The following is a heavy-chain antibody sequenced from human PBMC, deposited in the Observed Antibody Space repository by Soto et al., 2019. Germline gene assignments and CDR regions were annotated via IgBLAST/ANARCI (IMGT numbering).Heavy chain of an antibody. CDR1: GYTFTSYY. CDR3: ARAYYDSSGYYYVLGC. D-gene: IGHD3-22*01. Sequence: GASVKVSCKASGYTFTSYYMHWVRQAPGQGLEWMGIINPSGGSTSYAQKFQGRVTMTRDTSTSTVYMELSSLRSEDTAVYYCARAYYDSSGYYYVLGCWGQGTLVTVSS. CDR2: INPSGGST. V-gene: IGHV1-46*01. J-gene: IGHJ4*02.